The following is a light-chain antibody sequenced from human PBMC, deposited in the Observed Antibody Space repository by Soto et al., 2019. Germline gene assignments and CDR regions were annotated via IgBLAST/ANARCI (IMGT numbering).Light chain of an antibody. V-gene: IGLV1-44*01. CDR1: SSNIGSKT. CDR2: GNN. CDR3: AAWDDSLNVHVV. J-gene: IGLJ2*01. Sequence: QSVLTQPPSASGTPGQRVTISCSGGSSNIGSKTVNWYQQLPGMAPKLLIYGNNQRPSGVPDRFSGSKSGTSASLAISGLQSEDEADYYCAAWDDSLNVHVVFGGGTQLTVL.